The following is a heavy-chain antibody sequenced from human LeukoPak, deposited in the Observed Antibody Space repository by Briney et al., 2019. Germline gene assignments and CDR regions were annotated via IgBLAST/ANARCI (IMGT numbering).Heavy chain of an antibody. CDR3: ARHVTHMVRGAIGPDAFDI. CDR1: GYTFTSYG. D-gene: IGHD3-10*01. Sequence: EASVKVSCKASGYTFTSYGISWVRQAPGQGLEWMGWISAYNGNTNYAQKLQGRVTMTTDTSTSTAYMELRSLRSDDTAVYYCARHVTHMVRGAIGPDAFDIWGQGTMVTVSS. V-gene: IGHV1-18*01. J-gene: IGHJ3*02. CDR2: ISAYNGNT.